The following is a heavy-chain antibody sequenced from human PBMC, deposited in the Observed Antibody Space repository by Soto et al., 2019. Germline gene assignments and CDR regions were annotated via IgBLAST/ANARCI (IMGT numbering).Heavy chain of an antibody. D-gene: IGHD3-22*01. CDR3: ARHGGAHYLSGGYHYALDY. CDR1: GYNFRDNW. Sequence: GESLKISCKGSGYNFRDNWITWVRQMPGKGLEWMGRIDLTDSYTSYSPSFQGHVSFSADKSINTAYLQWSSLRASDTAVYYCARHGGAHYLSGGYHYALDYWGQGTPVTVSS. J-gene: IGHJ4*02. V-gene: IGHV5-10-1*01. CDR2: IDLTDSYT.